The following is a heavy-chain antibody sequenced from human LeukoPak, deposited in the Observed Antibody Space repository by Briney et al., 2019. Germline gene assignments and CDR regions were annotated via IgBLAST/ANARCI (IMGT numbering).Heavy chain of an antibody. CDR1: GDNVSSNSAA. D-gene: IGHD3-22*01. CDR3: ARTYYDSSGYIDY. CDR2: TYYRSKWYN. Sequence: SQTLSLTCAISGDNVSSNSAAWNWTRESPSRGLEWLGRTYYRSKWYNDYAVSVKSRITINPDTSMNQFSLQLNSVTPEDTAVYYCARTYYDSSGYIDYWGQGTLVTVSS. V-gene: IGHV6-1*01. J-gene: IGHJ4*02.